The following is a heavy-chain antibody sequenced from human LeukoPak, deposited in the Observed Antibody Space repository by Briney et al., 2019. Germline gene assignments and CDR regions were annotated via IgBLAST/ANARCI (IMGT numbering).Heavy chain of an antibody. D-gene: IGHD6-19*01. Sequence: SETLSLTCTVSGGSISSYYWSWIRQPPGKGLEWIGYIYYSGSTNYNPSLKSRVTISVDTSKNQFSLKLSSVTAADTAVYYCARAHGSGWNGRGFWFDPWGQGTLVTVSS. J-gene: IGHJ5*02. CDR3: ARAHGSGWNGRGFWFDP. CDR2: IYYSGST. V-gene: IGHV4-59*01. CDR1: GGSISSYY.